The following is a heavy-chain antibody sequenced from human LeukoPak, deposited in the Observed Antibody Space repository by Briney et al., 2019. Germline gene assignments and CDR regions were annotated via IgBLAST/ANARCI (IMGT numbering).Heavy chain of an antibody. D-gene: IGHD5-24*01. CDR2: ISGSGGST. Sequence: GGTLRLSCAASGFTFSSYGMSWVRQAPGKGLEWVSAISGSGGSTYYADSVKGRFTISRDNAKNSLYLQMNSLRAEDTAVYYCARGGSREMATIPPLLDYWGQGTLVTVSS. V-gene: IGHV3-23*01. CDR3: ARGGSREMATIPPLLDY. J-gene: IGHJ4*02. CDR1: GFTFSSYG.